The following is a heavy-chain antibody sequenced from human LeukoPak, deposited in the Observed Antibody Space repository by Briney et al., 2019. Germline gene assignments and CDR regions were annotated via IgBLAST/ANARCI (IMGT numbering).Heavy chain of an antibody. J-gene: IGHJ4*02. CDR3: AKRGPEYSSADY. CDR2: ISTSGGNT. D-gene: IGHD6-6*01. Sequence: GGSLRLSCAASGFTFSSSAMNWVRQAPGKGLEWVSAISTSGGNTYYADSVKGRFTISRDNSKNTLYLQMNSLRAEDTAVYYCAKRGPEYSSADYWGQGTLVTVSS. V-gene: IGHV3-23*01. CDR1: GFTFSSSA.